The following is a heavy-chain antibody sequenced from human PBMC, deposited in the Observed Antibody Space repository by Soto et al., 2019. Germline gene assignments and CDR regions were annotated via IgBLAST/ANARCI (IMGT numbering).Heavy chain of an antibody. CDR2: ISAHNGNT. J-gene: IGHJ5*02. CDR1: GYTFISYG. CDR3: ARTGLSTRSDWFDP. V-gene: IGHV1-18*01. Sequence: QVQLVQSGAEVTKPGASVKVSCKASGYTFISYGISWVRQAPGQGPAWMGWISAHNGNTNYAQEFQGRVTMTTDTSTSTAYMELRGLRSDDTAVYYCARTGLSTRSDWFDPWGQGTLVIVSS. D-gene: IGHD2-2*01.